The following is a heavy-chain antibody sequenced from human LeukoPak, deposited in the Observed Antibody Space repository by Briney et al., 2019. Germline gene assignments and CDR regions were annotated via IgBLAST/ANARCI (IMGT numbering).Heavy chain of an antibody. V-gene: IGHV4-39*01. Sequence: RPSETLSLTCTVSGGSISVSSYYWGWIRQPPGKGLEWIGNIFYNGKTYYNPSLKSRVTISVDTSKNQFSLKVSSVTAADTAVYYCVKSAAGTADFDSWGQGTLVTVSS. CDR1: GGSISVSSYY. J-gene: IGHJ4*02. CDR2: IFYNGKT. CDR3: VKSAAGTADFDS. D-gene: IGHD1-1*01.